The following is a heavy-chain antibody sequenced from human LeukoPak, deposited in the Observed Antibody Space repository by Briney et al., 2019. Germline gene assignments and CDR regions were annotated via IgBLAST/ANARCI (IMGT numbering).Heavy chain of an antibody. J-gene: IGHJ2*01. CDR3: ASWDHEGYFDL. CDR1: GGSISSYY. CDR2: IYYSGST. V-gene: IGHV4-59*01. Sequence: SETLSLTCTVSGGSISSYYWSWIRQPPGKGLEWIGYIYYSGSTNYNPSLKSRVTISVDTSKNQFSLRLSSVTAADTAVYYCASWDHEGYFDLWGRGTLVTVSS. D-gene: IGHD1-14*01.